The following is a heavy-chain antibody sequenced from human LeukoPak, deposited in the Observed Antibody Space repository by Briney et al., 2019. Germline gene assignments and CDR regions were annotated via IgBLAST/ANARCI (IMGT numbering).Heavy chain of an antibody. D-gene: IGHD1-26*01. Sequence: SETLSLTCTVSGDSIRSSYWSWFRLPPGEGLEWIAFIHYSGATKSNPSLGSRVALSLDTSNNHLSLKVISVTAADTAVYYCARHLSDGTYPLDYWGQGIPVTVSS. CDR1: GDSIRSSY. CDR3: ARHLSDGTYPLDY. V-gene: IGHV4-59*08. CDR2: IHYSGAT. J-gene: IGHJ4*02.